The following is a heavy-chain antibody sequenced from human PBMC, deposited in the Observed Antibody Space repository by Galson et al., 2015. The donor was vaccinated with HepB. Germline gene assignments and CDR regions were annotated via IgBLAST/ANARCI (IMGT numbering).Heavy chain of an antibody. CDR2: ISWNSGNI. Sequence: SLRLSCAASGFNFDDCAMHWVRQAPGKGLEWVSGISWNSGNIGYADSVKGRFTISRDNAKNSLYLQMNSLRAEDTALYYCAKDGGVRGVLYYFDYRGQGTLVTVSS. CDR3: AKDGGVRGVLYYFDY. D-gene: IGHD3-10*01. CDR1: GFNFDDCA. J-gene: IGHJ4*02. V-gene: IGHV3-9*01.